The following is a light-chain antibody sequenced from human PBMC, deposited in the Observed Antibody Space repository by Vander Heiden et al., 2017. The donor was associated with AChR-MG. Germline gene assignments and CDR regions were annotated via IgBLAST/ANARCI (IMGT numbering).Light chain of an antibody. V-gene: IGKV1-33*01. CDR1: QDITNY. J-gene: IGKJ5*01. CDR2: DAS. Sequence: DVQLTQSPSSLSASVGDTVTITCQATQDITNYLNWYQHKPGKAPRLLIYDASDLETGVPSRFSGSGSGTDFALTITSLQPEDFGAYYCQQYQKLPITFGPGTRLE. CDR3: QQYQKLPIT.